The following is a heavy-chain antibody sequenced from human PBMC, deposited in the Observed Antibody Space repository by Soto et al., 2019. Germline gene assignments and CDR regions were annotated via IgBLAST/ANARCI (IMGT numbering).Heavy chain of an antibody. V-gene: IGHV3-23*01. Sequence: GGSLRLSCAASGFTFSSYAMSWVRQAPGKGLEWVSAISGSGGSTYYADSVKGRFTISRDNSKNTLYLQMNSLRAEDTAVYYCAKDGRYCSGGSCYSPYWYFDLWGRGTLVTVSS. CDR1: GFTFSSYA. D-gene: IGHD2-15*01. J-gene: IGHJ2*01. CDR3: AKDGRYCSGGSCYSPYWYFDL. CDR2: ISGSGGST.